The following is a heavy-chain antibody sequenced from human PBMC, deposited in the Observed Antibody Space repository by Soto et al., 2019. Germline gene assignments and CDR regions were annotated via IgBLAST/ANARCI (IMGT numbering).Heavy chain of an antibody. CDR3: ARHRYGYGVYYFDY. V-gene: IGHV4-59*08. D-gene: IGHD5-18*01. J-gene: IGHJ4*02. CDR2: IYHSGST. Sequence: PSETLSLTCIVSGGSISNYYWSWIRQRPGKGLEWIGYIYHSGSTNYNPSLTSRVTISVDTSKNQFSLKLSSVTAADTAVYYCARHRYGYGVYYFDYWGQGTLFTVSS. CDR1: GGSISNYY.